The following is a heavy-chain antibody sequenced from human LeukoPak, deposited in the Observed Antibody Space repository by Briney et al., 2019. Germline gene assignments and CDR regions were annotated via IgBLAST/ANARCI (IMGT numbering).Heavy chain of an antibody. J-gene: IGHJ4*02. CDR2: IKRIIDGGTT. D-gene: IGHD4-17*01. CDR3: AAQGGSGDLRY. CDR1: GGSINTYY. V-gene: IGHV3-15*01. Sequence: KPSETLSLTCSVSGGSINTYYWSCIRQPAGKGLEWVGRIKRIIDGGTTDYAAPVKGRFTVSRDDSINTLYLQMSSLKTEDTAVYYCAAQGGSGDLRYWGQGTLVTVSS.